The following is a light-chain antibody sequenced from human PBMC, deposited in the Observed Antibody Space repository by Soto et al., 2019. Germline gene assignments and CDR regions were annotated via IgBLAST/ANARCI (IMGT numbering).Light chain of an antibody. CDR2: KAF. V-gene: IGKV1-5*03. CDR1: QSSSSL. CDR3: QQYNRFPP. Sequence: DIPMTKSPSTLSASGGDRVTITCRASQSSSSLLAWYQQKPGKAPKLLSYKAFILESGVPSRVSGSGSGTEFTLIISSLPQDDFATYYCQQYNRFPPFGQGTKVELK. J-gene: IGKJ1*01.